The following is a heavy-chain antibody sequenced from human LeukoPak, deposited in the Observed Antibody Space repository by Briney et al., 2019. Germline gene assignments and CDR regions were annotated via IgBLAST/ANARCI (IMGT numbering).Heavy chain of an antibody. J-gene: IGHJ5*02. Sequence: GGSLRLSCVASGFTLSSYWMSWVRQAPGKGLEWVANIKRDGSEKYYVDSVKGRFTISRDNAKNSLYLQMNSLRAEDTAIYFCARGPTHTNWFDPWGQGTLVTVSS. CDR2: IKRDGSEK. CDR1: GFTLSSYW. V-gene: IGHV3-7*05. CDR3: ARGPTHTNWFDP.